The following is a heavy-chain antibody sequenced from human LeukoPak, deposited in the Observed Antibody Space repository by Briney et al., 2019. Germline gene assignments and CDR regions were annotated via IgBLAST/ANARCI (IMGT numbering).Heavy chain of an antibody. CDR3: ARDTRRSRYCSSTSCYAWID. J-gene: IGHJ4*02. V-gene: IGHV1-18*01. D-gene: IGHD2-2*01. CDR1: GYTFTSYG. CDR2: ISAYNGNT. Sequence: ASVKVSCKASGYTFTSYGISWVRQAPGQGLEWMGWISAYNGNTNYAQKLQGRVTMTTDTSTSTAYMELRSLRSDDTAVYYCARDTRRSRYCSSTSCYAWIDWGQGTLVTVSS.